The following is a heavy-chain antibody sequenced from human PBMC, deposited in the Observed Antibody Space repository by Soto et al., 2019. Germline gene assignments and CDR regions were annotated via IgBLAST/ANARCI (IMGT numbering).Heavy chain of an antibody. V-gene: IGHV1-69*01. CDR2: IIPIFGTA. J-gene: IGHJ4*02. Sequence: QVQLVQSGAEVKKPGSSVKVSCKASGGTFSSYAISWVRQAPGQGLEWMGGIIPIFGTANYAQKFQGRVTITADESTSTAYMELSSLRSEDTAVYYCARGGITYGSGSYDYNIDYWGQGTLVTVSS. CDR1: GGTFSSYA. D-gene: IGHD3-10*01. CDR3: ARGGITYGSGSYDYNIDY.